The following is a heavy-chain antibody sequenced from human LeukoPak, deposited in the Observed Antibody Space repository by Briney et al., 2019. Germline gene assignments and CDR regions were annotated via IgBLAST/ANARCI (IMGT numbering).Heavy chain of an antibody. J-gene: IGHJ4*02. V-gene: IGHV4-38-2*01. D-gene: IGHD1-26*01. CDR3: ARQGERPGISAY. CDR2: IFSGST. CDR1: GFTFSSYA. Sequence: GSLRLSCAASGFTFSSYAMSWVRQPPGKGLEWIGSIFSGSTYYNPSLKSRVTISLNTSKNQFSLNLSSVTAADSAVYYCARQGERPGISAYWGQGTLVTVSS.